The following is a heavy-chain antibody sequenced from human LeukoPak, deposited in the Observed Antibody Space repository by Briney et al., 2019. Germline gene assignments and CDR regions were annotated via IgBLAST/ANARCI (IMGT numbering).Heavy chain of an antibody. CDR1: GYSFTSYW. CDR3: ARHSYDSSGYGDAFDI. Sequence: GESLKISCKGSGYSFTSYWIGWVRQMPGKGLEWMGIFYPGDSDTRYSPSFQGQVTISADKSITTASLQWSSLKASDTAMYYCARHSYDSSGYGDAFDIWGQGTMVTVSS. CDR2: FYPGDSDT. V-gene: IGHV5-51*01. J-gene: IGHJ3*02. D-gene: IGHD3-22*01.